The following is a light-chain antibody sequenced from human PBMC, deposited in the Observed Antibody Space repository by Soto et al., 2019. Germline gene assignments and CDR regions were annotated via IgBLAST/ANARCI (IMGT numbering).Light chain of an antibody. Sequence: QSALTQPASVSGSPGQSITISCTGTSSDVGGYNYVSWYQQHPGKAPKLMIYEVSSRPSGVSNRFSGSKSGNTASLTISGLQAEDVADYYCSSYTRSSTLYVVFGGGTKLTVL. V-gene: IGLV2-14*01. J-gene: IGLJ2*01. CDR2: EVS. CDR3: SSYTRSSTLYVV. CDR1: SSDVGGYNY.